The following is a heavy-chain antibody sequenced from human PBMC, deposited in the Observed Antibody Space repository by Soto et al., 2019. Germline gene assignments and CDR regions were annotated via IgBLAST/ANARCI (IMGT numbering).Heavy chain of an antibody. D-gene: IGHD4-17*01. J-gene: IGHJ4*02. CDR2: MNPNSGNT. V-gene: IGHV1-8*01. CDR1: GYTFTSYD. CDR3: ARRATVTTSFLGY. Sequence: QVQLVQSGAEAKKPGASVKVSCKASGYTFTSYDINWVRQATGQGLEWMGWMNPNSGNTGYAQKVQGRVTMTRNTAISTAYMELSSLRSEDTAVYYCARRATVTTSFLGYWGQGTLVAVSS.